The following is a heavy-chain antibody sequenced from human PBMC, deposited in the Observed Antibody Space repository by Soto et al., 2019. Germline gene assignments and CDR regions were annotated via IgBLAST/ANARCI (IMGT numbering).Heavy chain of an antibody. CDR2: IYYSGST. CDR3: ARSDPVPAAIQSWFDP. D-gene: IGHD2-2*02. Sequence: SETLSLTCTVSGGSISSYYWSWIRQPPGEGLEWIGYIYYSGSTNYNPSLKSRVTISVDTSKNQFSLKLSSVTAADTAVYYCARSDPVPAAIQSWFDPWGQGTLVTVSS. V-gene: IGHV4-59*01. J-gene: IGHJ5*02. CDR1: GGSISSYY.